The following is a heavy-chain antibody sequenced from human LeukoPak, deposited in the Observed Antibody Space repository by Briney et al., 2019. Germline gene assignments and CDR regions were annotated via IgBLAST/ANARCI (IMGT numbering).Heavy chain of an antibody. D-gene: IGHD3-9*01. Sequence: SQTLSLTCTVSGGSISSGGYYWSWIRQHPGKGLEWIGYIYYSGSTDYNPSLKSRFSMSVDTSKNQFSLKLSSVTAADTAVYYCASADYDMAFDIWGQGTMVTVSS. V-gene: IGHV4-31*03. CDR1: GGSISSGGYY. CDR2: IYYSGST. J-gene: IGHJ3*02. CDR3: ASADYDMAFDI.